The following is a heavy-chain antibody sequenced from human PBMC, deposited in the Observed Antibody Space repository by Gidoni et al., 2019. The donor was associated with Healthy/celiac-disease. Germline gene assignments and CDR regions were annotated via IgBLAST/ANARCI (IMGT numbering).Heavy chain of an antibody. CDR3: ARGGVVVVPEGAFDI. V-gene: IGHV3-21*01. Sequence: EVQLVESGGGLVNPGGSLRLSCAASGFTFSRYSMNWSRQAPGKGLEWVSSISSSSSYIYYADSVKGRFTISRDNAKNSLYLQMNSRRAEDTAVYYCARGGVVVVPEGAFDIWGQGTMVTVSS. D-gene: IGHD2-2*01. J-gene: IGHJ3*02. CDR1: GFTFSRYS. CDR2: ISSSSSYI.